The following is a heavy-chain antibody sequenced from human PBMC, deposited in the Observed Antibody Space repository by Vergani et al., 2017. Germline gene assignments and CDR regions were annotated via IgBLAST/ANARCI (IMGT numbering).Heavy chain of an antibody. V-gene: IGHV3-48*01. D-gene: IGHD3-22*01. J-gene: IGHJ3*02. CDR2: IRTDAGTT. Sequence: EVQLVESGGGLVQPGGSLRLSCVGSGFTFSTYSMNWVRQAPGQGLEWVSYIRTDAGTTYYGDSVKGRFTISRDNAKNSLYLQMNSLRAGDTAVYFCAREPLRTYDSSGYYFHDAFDIWGQGTMVTVSS. CDR3: AREPLRTYDSSGYYFHDAFDI. CDR1: GFTFSTYS.